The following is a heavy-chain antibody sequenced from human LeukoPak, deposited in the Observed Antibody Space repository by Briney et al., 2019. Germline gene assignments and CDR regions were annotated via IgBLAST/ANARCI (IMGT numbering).Heavy chain of an antibody. J-gene: IGHJ6*02. D-gene: IGHD3-22*01. CDR3: ARVYYYDGSGYSSMDV. V-gene: IGHV1-8*01. CDR1: GYTFTSYD. Sequence: ASVKVSCKASGYTFTSYDINWVRQATGQGLEWMGWMNPNSGNTGYAQKFQGRVTMTRNTSISTAYMELSSLRSEDTAVYYCARVYYYDGSGYSSMDVWGQGTTVTVSS. CDR2: MNPNSGNT.